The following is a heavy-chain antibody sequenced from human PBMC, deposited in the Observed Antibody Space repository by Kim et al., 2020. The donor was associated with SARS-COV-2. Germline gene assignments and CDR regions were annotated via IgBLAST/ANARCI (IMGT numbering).Heavy chain of an antibody. CDR2: IIPILGIA. V-gene: IGHV1-69*04. D-gene: IGHD4-17*01. CDR1: GGTFSSYA. Sequence: SVKVSCKASGGTFSSYAISWVRQAPGQGLEWMGRIIPILGIANYAQKFQGRVTITADKSTSTAYMELSSLRSEDTAVYYCARERAGRLHYYYYYYMDVWGKGTTVTVSS. CDR3: ARERAGRLHYYYYYYMDV. J-gene: IGHJ6*03.